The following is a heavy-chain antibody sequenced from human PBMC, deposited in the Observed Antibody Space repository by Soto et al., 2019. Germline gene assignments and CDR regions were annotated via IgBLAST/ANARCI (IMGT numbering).Heavy chain of an antibody. CDR3: ARSGLPFDY. CDR1: GFTFSSYA. D-gene: IGHD2-21*02. CDR2: ISRNGGST. Sequence: EVQLVESGGGLVQPGGSLRLSCAASGFTFSSYARHWVRQAPGKGLEYVSGISRNGGSTYYANSVKGRFTISRDNSKSTLYLQVGSLRAEDMAVYYCARSGLPFDYWGQGTLVTVSS. V-gene: IGHV3-64*01. J-gene: IGHJ4*02.